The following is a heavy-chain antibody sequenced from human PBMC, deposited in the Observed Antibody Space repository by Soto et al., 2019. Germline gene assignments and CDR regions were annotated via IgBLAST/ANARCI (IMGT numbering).Heavy chain of an antibody. CDR3: AREPTVTLAYSFDY. D-gene: IGHD4-4*01. J-gene: IGHJ4*02. V-gene: IGHV1-69*01. CDR2: IIPIFGTA. CDR1: GGTFSSYA. Sequence: QVQLVQSGAEVKKPGSSVKVSCKASGGTFSSYAISWVRQAPGQGLEWMGGIIPIFGTANYAQKFQGRVMITADESTSTAYMELSSLRPEDTAVYYCAREPTVTLAYSFDYWGQGTLVTVSS.